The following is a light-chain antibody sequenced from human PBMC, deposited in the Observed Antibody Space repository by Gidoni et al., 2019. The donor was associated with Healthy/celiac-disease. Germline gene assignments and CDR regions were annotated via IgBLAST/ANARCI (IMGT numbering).Light chain of an antibody. CDR2: DAS. J-gene: IGKJ4*01. V-gene: IGKV1-33*01. Sequence: DIQMTQSPSSLSASVGDRFPITFQESHYISNYLNWYHQKPGKATKPLIYDASNLETGVPSRCSGSGAGTDFTFTISSLKPEDIAKYYCQKYDNIPINLGGGTKVEIK. CDR1: HYISNY. CDR3: QKYDNIPIN.